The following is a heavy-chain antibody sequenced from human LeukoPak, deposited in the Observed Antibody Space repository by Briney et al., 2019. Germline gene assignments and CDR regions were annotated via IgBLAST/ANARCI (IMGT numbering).Heavy chain of an antibody. CDR2: INPNSGDT. CDR1: GYTFTGYY. J-gene: IGHJ3*02. D-gene: IGHD4-23*01. Sequence: ASVKVSCKASGYTFTGYYMHWVRQAPGQGVEWMGWINPNSGDTNYAQKFQGRVTMTRDTSINTAYMELRSLRSDDTAVYYCARQLSWVTVVTLVLDAFDIWGQGTMVTVSS. V-gene: IGHV1-2*02. CDR3: ARQLSWVTVVTLVLDAFDI.